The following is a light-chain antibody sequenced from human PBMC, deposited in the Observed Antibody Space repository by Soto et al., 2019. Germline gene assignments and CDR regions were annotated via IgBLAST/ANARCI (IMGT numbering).Light chain of an antibody. CDR1: QSIGTW. CDR2: KAS. CDR3: QQYNTYRA. V-gene: IGKV1-5*03. Sequence: DIQMTQSPSNLSASVGDRVTITCRASQSIGTWLAWHQQKPGKAPKLLIYKASTLESGVPSRFSGSGSGTEFTLTISSPQPDDFATYYCQQYNTYRAFGQGTKVDIK. J-gene: IGKJ1*01.